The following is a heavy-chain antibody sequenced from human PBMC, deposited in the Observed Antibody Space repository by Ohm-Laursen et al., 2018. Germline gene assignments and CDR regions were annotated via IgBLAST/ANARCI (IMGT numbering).Heavy chain of an antibody. V-gene: IGHV1-46*01. CDR3: ARGAYYDILTGYSEPSYYYYGMDV. CDR1: GYTFTSYY. Sequence: SVKVSCKVSGYTFTSYYMHWVRQAPGQGLEWMGIINPSGGSTSYAQKFQGRVTMTRDTSTSTVYMELSSLRSEDTAVYYCARGAYYDILTGYSEPSYYYYGMDVWGQGTTVTVSS. D-gene: IGHD3-9*01. J-gene: IGHJ6*02. CDR2: INPSGGST.